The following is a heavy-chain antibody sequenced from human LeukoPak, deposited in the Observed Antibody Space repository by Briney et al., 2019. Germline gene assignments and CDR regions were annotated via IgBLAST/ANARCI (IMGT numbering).Heavy chain of an antibody. J-gene: IGHJ4*02. CDR1: GFTFSSYA. D-gene: IGHD3-22*01. V-gene: IGHV3-21*01. Sequence: GGSLRLSCAASGFTFSSYAMNWVRQAPGKGLEWVSSISSSSSYIYYADSVKGRFTISRDNAKNSLYLQMNSLRAEDTAVYYCAPDVSSGYYYVDWGQGTLVTVSS. CDR2: ISSSSSYI. CDR3: APDVSSGYYYVD.